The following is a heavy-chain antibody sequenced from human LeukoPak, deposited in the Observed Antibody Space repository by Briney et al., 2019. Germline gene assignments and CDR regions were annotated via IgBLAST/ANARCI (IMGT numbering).Heavy chain of an antibody. CDR1: GFSFSSNW. D-gene: IGHD1-1*01. Sequence: PGGSLRLSCAAPGFSFSSNWMGWVRQAPGKGLEWVAHIKRDGSQKYYLDSVKGRFTISRDNAKNSLYLQMNSLRVEDTAVYYCARLGLEVGGPNWFDPWDQGTLVTVSS. CDR2: IKRDGSQK. J-gene: IGHJ5*02. CDR3: ARLGLEVGGPNWFDP. V-gene: IGHV3-7*01.